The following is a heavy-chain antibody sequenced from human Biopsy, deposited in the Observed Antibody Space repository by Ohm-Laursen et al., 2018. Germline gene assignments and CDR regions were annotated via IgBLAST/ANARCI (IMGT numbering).Heavy chain of an antibody. D-gene: IGHD3-9*01. J-gene: IGHJ4*02. Sequence: ASVKVSCNVSGYTFTNYGISWVRQAPGQGLEWMGWINPKSGGTHYLEKFRGRVTMTRDTSISTAYMEVSSLRSDDTAVYYCAIDGNDFLTDYLKIDQWGQGTLVTVSS. CDR3: AIDGNDFLTDYLKIDQ. CDR1: GYTFTNYG. V-gene: IGHV1-2*02. CDR2: INPKSGGT.